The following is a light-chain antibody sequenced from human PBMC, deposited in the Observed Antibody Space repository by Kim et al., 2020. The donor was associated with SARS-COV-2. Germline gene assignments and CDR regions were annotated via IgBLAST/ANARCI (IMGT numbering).Light chain of an antibody. CDR1: GGHGSYA. V-gene: IGLV4-69*01. CDR3: QTWGTGMV. J-gene: IGLJ3*02. Sequence: GASVELTCTLGGGHGSYAVAWHQQQPEKGPRYLMKLNSDGSHSKGDGIPGRFSGASSGAERYLTISSLQYEDEADYDCQTWGTGMVFGGGTKLTVL. CDR2: LNSDGSH.